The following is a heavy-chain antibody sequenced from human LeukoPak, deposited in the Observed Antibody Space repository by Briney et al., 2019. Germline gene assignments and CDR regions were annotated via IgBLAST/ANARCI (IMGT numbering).Heavy chain of an antibody. Sequence: SGGSLRLSCAASGFTFSSYAMHWVRQAPGKGLEWVAVISYDGSNKYYADSVKGRFTISRDNSKNTLYLQMNSLRAEDTAVYYCARELRLPVIVGATTELGYWGQGTLVTVSS. J-gene: IGHJ4*02. CDR2: ISYDGSNK. CDR3: ARELRLPVIVGATTELGY. CDR1: GFTFSSYA. D-gene: IGHD1-26*01. V-gene: IGHV3-30*04.